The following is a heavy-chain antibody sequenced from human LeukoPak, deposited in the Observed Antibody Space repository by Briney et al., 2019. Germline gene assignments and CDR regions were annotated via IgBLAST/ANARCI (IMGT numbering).Heavy chain of an antibody. CDR2: ISSSRASI. CDR1: GFTFSSYT. J-gene: IGHJ4*02. D-gene: IGHD6-13*01. V-gene: IGHV3-21*01. CDR3: ATEGRSTTPGY. Sequence: GGSLRLSCGASGFTFSSYTMIWVRQAPGMGLEWVSSISSSRASIYYADSVKGRFTISRDNAKNSLYLQMNSLRAEDTSVYYCATEGRSTTPGYWGQGTLVIVSS.